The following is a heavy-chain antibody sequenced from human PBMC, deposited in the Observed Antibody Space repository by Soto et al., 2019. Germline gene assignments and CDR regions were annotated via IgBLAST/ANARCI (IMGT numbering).Heavy chain of an antibody. Sequence: QITLNESGPTLVKPTQILTLTCTFSGFSLSTSGVGVGWIRQPPGKALEWLAFVYWDDDNRYNPSLKSRLTVSKTTSKRLVALIMTNVDPIDTATYYCADRLGQSGRSWDSGAFDIWGQGTVVTVSS. CDR3: ADRLGQSGRSWDSGAFDI. D-gene: IGHD6-13*01. CDR1: GFSLSTSGVG. J-gene: IGHJ3*02. V-gene: IGHV2-5*02. CDR2: VYWDDDN.